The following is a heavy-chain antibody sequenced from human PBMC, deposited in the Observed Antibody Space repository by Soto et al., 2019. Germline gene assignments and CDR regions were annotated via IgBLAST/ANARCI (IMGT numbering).Heavy chain of an antibody. J-gene: IGHJ6*02. D-gene: IGHD2-15*01. Sequence: GASVKVSCKASGYTFTDYYIHWVRQAPGQGLEWMGWINSNSGGTLYAQKFQGRVTLTRDTSITTAHMELSSLKSDATAVYYCGRDSAEEGGIGMDVWGQGTTVTVSS. CDR1: GYTFTDYY. CDR3: GRDSAEEGGIGMDV. V-gene: IGHV1-2*02. CDR2: INSNSGGT.